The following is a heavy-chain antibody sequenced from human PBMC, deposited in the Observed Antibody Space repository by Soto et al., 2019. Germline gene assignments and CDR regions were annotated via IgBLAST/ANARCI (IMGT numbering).Heavy chain of an antibody. Sequence: QVQLQESGPGLVKPSETLSLTCTVSGGSISSYYWSWIRQPPGKGLEWIGYIYYSGSTNYNPSLKRRVTISVDTSKNQFSLKLSSVTAADTAVYYCARARGGLGYCSGGSCWRGWFDPWGQGTLVTVSS. J-gene: IGHJ5*02. CDR2: IYYSGST. CDR3: ARARGGLGYCSGGSCWRGWFDP. V-gene: IGHV4-59*01. CDR1: GGSISSYY. D-gene: IGHD2-15*01.